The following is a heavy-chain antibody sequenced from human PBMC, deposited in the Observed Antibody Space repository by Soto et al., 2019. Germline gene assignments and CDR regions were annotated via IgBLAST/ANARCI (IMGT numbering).Heavy chain of an antibody. CDR3: ARSIVVVTALDY. V-gene: IGHV1-2*04. CDR2: INPNSGGT. CDR1: GYTFTSNY. J-gene: IGHJ4*02. Sequence: GASVKVSCKASGYTFTSNYMHWVRQAPGQGLEWMGWINPNSGGTTYAQKFQGWVTMTRDTSISTAYMELSRLRSDDTAVYYCARSIVVVTALDYWGQGTLVTVSS. D-gene: IGHD2-21*02.